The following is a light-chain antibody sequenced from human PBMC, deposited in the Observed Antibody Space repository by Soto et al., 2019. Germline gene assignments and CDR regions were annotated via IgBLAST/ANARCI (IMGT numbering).Light chain of an antibody. Sequence: QSVLTQPASVSGSPGQSITISCTGTSSDVGTRNFVSWYQQHPGKAPKLMIYQVTNRPSGVSNRFSGSKSGNTASLTISGLQAEDEADYHCSSYTDSTNYVFGTGTKVTVL. J-gene: IGLJ1*01. V-gene: IGLV2-14*01. CDR1: SSDVGTRNF. CDR3: SSYTDSTNYV. CDR2: QVT.